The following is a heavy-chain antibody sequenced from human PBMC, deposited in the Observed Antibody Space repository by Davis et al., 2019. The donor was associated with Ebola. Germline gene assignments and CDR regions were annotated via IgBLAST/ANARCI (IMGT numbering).Heavy chain of an antibody. D-gene: IGHD5-18*01. J-gene: IGHJ6*02. CDR3: ARIHTAMVFDYYYGMDV. CDR1: GFTFSSYS. V-gene: IGHV3-21*01. Sequence: GESLKISCAASGFTFSSYSMNWVRQAPGKGLEWVSSISSSSSYIYYADSVKGRFTISRDNAKNSLYLQMNSLRDEDTAVYYCARIHTAMVFDYYYGMDVWGQGTTVTVSS. CDR2: ISSSSSYI.